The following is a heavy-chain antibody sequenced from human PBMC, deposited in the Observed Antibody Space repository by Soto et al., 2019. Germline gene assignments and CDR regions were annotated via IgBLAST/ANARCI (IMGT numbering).Heavy chain of an antibody. CDR2: IRKKANSYTT. D-gene: IGHD5-12*01. V-gene: IGHV3-72*01. J-gene: IGHJ4*02. CDR3: ARVVIVATSYYFDY. CDR1: GFTFSDHY. Sequence: EVQLVESGGGLVQPGGSLRLSCAASGFTFSDHYMDWVRQPPGKGLEWVGRIRKKANSYTTEYAASVKGRFTISRDVSKNSLYLQMNSLKTEDTAVYYCARVVIVATSYYFDYWGQGTLVTVSS.